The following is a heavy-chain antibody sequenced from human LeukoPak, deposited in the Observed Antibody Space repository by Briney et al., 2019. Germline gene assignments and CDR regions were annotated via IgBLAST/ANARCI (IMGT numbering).Heavy chain of an antibody. CDR2: IKQDGGEI. V-gene: IGHV3-7*03. D-gene: IGHD5-12*01. Sequence: GGSLRLSCAASGFTFSRYWMSWVRQVPRKGLEWVANIKQDGGEIYYVDSVKGRFTISRDNAKSSLYLQMNSLRAGDTAVYYCAKGYSGLLVYALDVWGPGTRVTVSS. J-gene: IGHJ3*01. CDR3: AKGYSGLLVYALDV. CDR1: GFTFSRYW.